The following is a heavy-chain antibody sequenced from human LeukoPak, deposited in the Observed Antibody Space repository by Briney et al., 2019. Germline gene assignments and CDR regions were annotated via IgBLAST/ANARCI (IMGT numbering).Heavy chain of an antibody. V-gene: IGHV5-51*01. CDR3: ARARYCSSTSCPSPYYYYYMDA. CDR2: IYPGDSDT. CDR1: GYSFTNYW. J-gene: IGHJ6*03. D-gene: IGHD2-2*01. Sequence: GESLKISCKGSGYSFTNYWIGWVRQMPGKGLEWMGIIYPGDSDTRYSPSFQGQVTISADKSISTAYLQWRSLKTSDTAMYYCARARYCSSTSCPSPYYYYYMDAWGKGTTVTVSS.